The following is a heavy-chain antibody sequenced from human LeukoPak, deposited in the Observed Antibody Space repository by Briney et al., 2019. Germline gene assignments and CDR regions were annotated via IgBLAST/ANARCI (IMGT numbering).Heavy chain of an antibody. V-gene: IGHV3-11*01. J-gene: IGHJ4*02. D-gene: IGHD4-17*01. Sequence: PGGSLRLSCAASGFTFSDYYMSWIRQAPGKGLEWVSYISSSGSTIYYADSVKGRFTVSRDNAKNSLYLQMNSMRAEDTAVYYCAREPKGYGDYDDLFDYWGQGTLVTVSS. CDR1: GFTFSDYY. CDR3: AREPKGYGDYDDLFDY. CDR2: ISSSGSTI.